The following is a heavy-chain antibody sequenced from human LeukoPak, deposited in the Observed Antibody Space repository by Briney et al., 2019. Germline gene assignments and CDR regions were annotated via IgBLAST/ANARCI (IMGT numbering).Heavy chain of an antibody. D-gene: IGHD3-10*01. Sequence: SETLSLTFTVSGGSISSYYWSWIRQPPGKGLEWIGYIYYSGSTNYNPSLKSRVTISVDTSKNQFSLKLSSVTAADTAVYYCARKEAAGSGGVDYWGQGTLVTVSS. CDR2: IYYSGST. CDR1: GGSISSYY. J-gene: IGHJ4*02. V-gene: IGHV4-59*12. CDR3: ARKEAAGSGGVDY.